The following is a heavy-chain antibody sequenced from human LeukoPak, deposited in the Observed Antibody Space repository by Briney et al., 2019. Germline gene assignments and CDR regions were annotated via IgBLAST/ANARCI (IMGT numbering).Heavy chain of an antibody. CDR3: ARGGVAVAGSPAADYYYYMDV. CDR1: GVSISPNY. CDR2: VYYTGST. J-gene: IGHJ6*03. Sequence: SETLSLTCTVSGVSISPNYWSWIRQPPGKRLEWIGYVYYTGSTNYNPSLKSRVTISVDASKKQFSLRLKSVTAADTAVYYCARGGVAVAGSPAADYYYYMDVWGKGTTVTVSS. V-gene: IGHV4-59*01. D-gene: IGHD6-19*01.